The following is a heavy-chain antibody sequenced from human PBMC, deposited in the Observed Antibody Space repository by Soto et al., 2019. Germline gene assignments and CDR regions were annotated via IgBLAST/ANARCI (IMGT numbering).Heavy chain of an antibody. CDR3: EKGQTTVTINPIDY. J-gene: IGHJ4*02. V-gene: IGHV3-9*01. Sequence: PGGSLRLSCAASGFTFDDYAMHWVRQAPGKGLEWVSGISWNSGSIGYADSVKGRFTISRDNAKNSLYLQMNSLRAEDTALYYCEKGQTTVTINPIDYWGQGTLVTVSS. CDR1: GFTFDDYA. D-gene: IGHD4-17*01. CDR2: ISWNSGSI.